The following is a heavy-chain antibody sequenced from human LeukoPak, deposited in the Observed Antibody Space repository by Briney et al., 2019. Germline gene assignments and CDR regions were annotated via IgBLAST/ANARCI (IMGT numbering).Heavy chain of an antibody. D-gene: IGHD6-6*01. CDR1: EFTFSSFA. Sequence: QAGGSLRLSCAASEFTFSSFAMSWVRQAPGKGLEWVSGISGSGGSTYYADSVKGRFTIYRDNSKNTLYLQMNSLRAEDTAIYYCAKDAPEYSSSSWDAFDIWGQGTMVTVSS. CDR2: ISGSGGST. J-gene: IGHJ3*02. CDR3: AKDAPEYSSSSWDAFDI. V-gene: IGHV3-23*01.